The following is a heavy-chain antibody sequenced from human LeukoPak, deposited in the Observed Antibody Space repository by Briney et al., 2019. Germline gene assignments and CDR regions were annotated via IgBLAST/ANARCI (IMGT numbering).Heavy chain of an antibody. Sequence: PSETLSLTCTVSGGSISSYYWSWIRQPPGKGLEWIGYIYYSGSTNYNPSLKSRVTISVDTSKNQFSLKLSSVTAADTAVYYCARSAGRVVVINWFDPWGQGTLVTVSS. CDR1: GGSISSYY. CDR3: ARSAGRVVVINWFDP. D-gene: IGHD3-22*01. J-gene: IGHJ5*02. V-gene: IGHV4-59*08. CDR2: IYYSGST.